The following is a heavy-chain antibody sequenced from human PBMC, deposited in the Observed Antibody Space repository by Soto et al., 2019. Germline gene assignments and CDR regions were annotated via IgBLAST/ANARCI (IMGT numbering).Heavy chain of an antibody. J-gene: IGHJ4*02. D-gene: IGHD3-16*02. CDR3: AKALGELSPESYDY. CDR2: ISYDGSDK. CDR1: GFTFSSYA. V-gene: IGHV3-30*18. Sequence: QVQLVESGGGVVQPGRSLRLSCAASGFTFSSYAMHWVRQAPGKGLEWVAVISYDGSDKYYADSVKGRFTISRDNSKITLNLQMNSLSADDTAVYYCAKALGELSPESYDYWGQGTLITVSS.